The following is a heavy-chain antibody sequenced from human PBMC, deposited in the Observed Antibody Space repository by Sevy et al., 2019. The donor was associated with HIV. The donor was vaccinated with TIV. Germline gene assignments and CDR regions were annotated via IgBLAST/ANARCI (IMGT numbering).Heavy chain of an antibody. J-gene: IGHJ5*02. V-gene: IGHV4-31*03. D-gene: IGHD3-22*01. CDR2: IYYSGST. Sequence: SETLSLTCTVSGGSISSGGYYWSWIRQHPGEGLEWIGYIYYSGSTYYNPSLKSRATISVDTSKNQLSLKLSSVTAADKAVSYCARAVTMIEVVTGWFDPWGQGTLVTASS. CDR1: GGSISSGGYY. CDR3: ARAVTMIEVVTGWFDP.